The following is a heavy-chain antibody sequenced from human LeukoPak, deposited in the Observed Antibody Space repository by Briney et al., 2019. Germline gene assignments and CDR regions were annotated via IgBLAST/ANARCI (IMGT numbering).Heavy chain of an antibody. J-gene: IGHJ6*02. CDR3: AKDLDWFYGMDV. Sequence: GGSLRLSCAASGFTFSSYGMHWVRQAPGKGLEWVAVISYDGSNKYYADSVKGRFTISRGNSKNTLYLQMNNLRADDTAVYYCAKDLDWFYGMDVWGQGTTVTVSS. CDR1: GFTFSSYG. CDR2: ISYDGSNK. V-gene: IGHV3-30*18. D-gene: IGHD3-9*01.